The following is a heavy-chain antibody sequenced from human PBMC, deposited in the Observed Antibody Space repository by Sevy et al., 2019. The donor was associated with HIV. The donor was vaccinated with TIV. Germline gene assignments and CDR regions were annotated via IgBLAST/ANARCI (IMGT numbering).Heavy chain of an antibody. J-gene: IGHJ1*01. CDR1: GGSISSGGYY. Sequence: SETLSITCTVSGGSISSGGYYWSWIRQHPGKGLEWIGYIYYSGSTYYNPSLKSRVTISVDTSKNQFSLKLSSVTAADTAVYYCAISAYYDILTGYYIHQYFQHRGQGTLVTVSS. V-gene: IGHV4-31*03. CDR3: AISAYYDILTGYYIHQYFQH. CDR2: IYYSGST. D-gene: IGHD3-9*01.